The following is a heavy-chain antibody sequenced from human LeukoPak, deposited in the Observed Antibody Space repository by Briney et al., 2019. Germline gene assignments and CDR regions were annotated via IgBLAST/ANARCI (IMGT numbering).Heavy chain of an antibody. CDR3: TSLEVTTPPFFDY. V-gene: IGHV3-15*01. Sequence: PGGSLRLSCAASGFTFSNAWMSWVRQAPGKGLEWVGRIKSKTDGGTTDYAAPVKGRFTISRDDSKNTLYLQMNSLKTEDTAVYYCTSLEVTTPPFFDYWGQGTLVTVSS. D-gene: IGHD4-17*01. CDR1: GFTFSNAW. J-gene: IGHJ4*02. CDR2: IKSKTDGGTT.